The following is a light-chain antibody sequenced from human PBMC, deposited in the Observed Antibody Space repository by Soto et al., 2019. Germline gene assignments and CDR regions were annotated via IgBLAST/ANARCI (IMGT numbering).Light chain of an antibody. V-gene: IGKV1-33*01. J-gene: IGKJ5*01. CDR1: QDISNY. CDR3: QQYDDFPIT. Sequence: DIQMTQSPSSLSASVGDRVTITCQASQDISNYLNWYQQKPGKAPKLLIYDASNLETGVPSRFSGSGSGTDFTFTISSLQPEDFATYYCQQYDDFPITFGQGTRLEIK. CDR2: DAS.